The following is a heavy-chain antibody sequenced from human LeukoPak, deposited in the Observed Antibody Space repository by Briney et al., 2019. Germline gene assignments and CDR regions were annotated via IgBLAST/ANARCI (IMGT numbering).Heavy chain of an antibody. Sequence: ASVKVSCKASGYTFTSYYMHWVRQAPGQGLEWMGIINPSGGSTSYAQKFQGRVTMTRDTSTSTVYMELSSLRSEDTAVYYCARGLALRVSGYYYDSSGFGYWGQGTLVTVSS. CDR2: INPSGGST. CDR1: GYTFTSYY. V-gene: IGHV1-46*01. J-gene: IGHJ4*02. CDR3: ARGLALRVSGYYYDSSGFGY. D-gene: IGHD3-22*01.